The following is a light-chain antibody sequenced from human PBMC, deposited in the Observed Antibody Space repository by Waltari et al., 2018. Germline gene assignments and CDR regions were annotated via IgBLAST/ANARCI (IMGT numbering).Light chain of an antibody. V-gene: IGLV5-37*01. CDR2: YNSDSEK. J-gene: IGLJ3*02. CDR1: SDINVGDFN. Sequence: QPVLTQPPSSSASPGESARLTCTLPSDINVGDFNIYWYHHKPGSPPRFLLYYNSDSEKAQGSGVPSRFSGSKDASANAGILLISGLQSEDEADYYCMFWPSNVWVFGGGTKLTVL. CDR3: MFWPSNVWV.